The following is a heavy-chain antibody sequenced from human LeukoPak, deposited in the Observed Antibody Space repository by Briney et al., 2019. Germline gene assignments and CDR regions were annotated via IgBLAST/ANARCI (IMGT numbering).Heavy chain of an antibody. V-gene: IGHV4-38-2*02. CDR3: ATRYCNSARSPTYYYFYLDV. CDR1: GHSIRSGYY. CDR2: FHHSGST. J-gene: IGHJ6*03. D-gene: IGHD2/OR15-2a*01. Sequence: SETLSLTCTVSGHSIRSGYYWGWIRQSPGKGLEWIGSFHHSGSTYYNPSLGSRVTISVDTSKNQISLNLTTVTAADTAMYYCATRYCNSARSPTYYYFYLDVWGKGTTVIVSS.